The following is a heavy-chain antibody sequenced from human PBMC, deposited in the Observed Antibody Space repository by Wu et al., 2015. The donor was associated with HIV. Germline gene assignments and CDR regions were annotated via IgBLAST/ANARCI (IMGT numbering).Heavy chain of an antibody. V-gene: IGHV1-2*02. CDR3: AREKRFGD. CDR2: INPNSGAT. Sequence: QVQLVQSGAEVKKPGASVKVSCQASGYTFTDYYIHWVRQAPGQGLEWMGWINPNSGATNYAQKFQGRVTMTRDTSISTAYMELSRLRSDDTAMYYCAREKRFGDWGQGTLVTVSS. CDR1: GYTFTDYY. J-gene: IGHJ4*02. D-gene: IGHD3-10*01.